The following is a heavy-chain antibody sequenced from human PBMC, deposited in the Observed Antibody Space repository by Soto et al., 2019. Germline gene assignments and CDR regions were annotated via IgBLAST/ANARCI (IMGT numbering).Heavy chain of an antibody. CDR2: ISSSGSII. V-gene: IGHV3-11*01. J-gene: IGHJ4*02. Sequence: QVQLVVSGGGLVKPGGSLRISCAASGFTFSDYYISWIRQAPGKGLEWVSYISSSGSIIYYAASVKGRFTISRDNAKKSLYLQMNSLRAEDTAVYYCALAGYDSNYYAVTPLSAGHFWGQGTLVTVSS. CDR1: GFTFSDYY. D-gene: IGHD4-4*01. CDR3: ALAGYDSNYYAVTPLSAGHF.